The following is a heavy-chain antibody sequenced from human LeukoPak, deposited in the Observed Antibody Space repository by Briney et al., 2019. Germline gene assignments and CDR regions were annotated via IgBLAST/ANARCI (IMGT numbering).Heavy chain of an antibody. D-gene: IGHD5-12*01. CDR2: INPNSGGT. CDR3: ARGRYSGYDPNFDY. V-gene: IGHV1-2*02. CDR1: GYTLTGYY. J-gene: IGHJ4*02. Sequence: GASVNVSCMASGYTLTGYYMHWVRQAPGQGLEWMGWINPNSGGTNYAQKFQGRVTMTRDTTISTAYMELSRLRSDDTAVYYCARGRYSGYDPNFDYWGQGTLVTVSS.